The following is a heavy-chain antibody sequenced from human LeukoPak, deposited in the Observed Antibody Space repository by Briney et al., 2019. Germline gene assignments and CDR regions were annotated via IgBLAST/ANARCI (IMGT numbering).Heavy chain of an antibody. CDR1: GYTFTGYY. V-gene: IGHV1-2*02. J-gene: IGHJ4*02. CDR2: INPNSGGT. CDR3: ARSKAKIFGVVIIY. Sequence: GASVKVSCRASGYTFTGYYMHWVRQAPGQGLEWMGWINPNSGGTNYAQKFQGRVTMTRDTSISTAYMELSRLRSDDTAVYYCARSKAKIFGVVIIYWGQGTLVTVSS. D-gene: IGHD3-3*01.